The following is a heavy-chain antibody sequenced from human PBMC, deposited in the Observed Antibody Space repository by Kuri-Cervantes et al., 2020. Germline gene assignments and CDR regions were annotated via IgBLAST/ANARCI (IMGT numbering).Heavy chain of an antibody. CDR2: ISWNSGSI. J-gene: IGHJ3*02. V-gene: IGHV3-9*01. Sequence: SLKISCAASGFTFDDYAMHWVRQAPGKGLEWVSGISWNSGSIGYADSVKGRFTISRDNAKNSLYLQMNSLRAEDTALYYCAKDILYSSSWPGAFDIWGQGTMVTVSS. CDR1: GFTFDDYA. CDR3: AKDILYSSSWPGAFDI. D-gene: IGHD6-13*01.